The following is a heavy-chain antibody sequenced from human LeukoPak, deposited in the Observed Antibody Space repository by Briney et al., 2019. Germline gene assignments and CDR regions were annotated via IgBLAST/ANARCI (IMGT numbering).Heavy chain of an antibody. CDR2: ISWNSGSI. CDR3: AKGRGGVVVAATVAFDI. V-gene: IGHV3-9*01. CDR1: GFTFDDYA. J-gene: IGHJ3*02. D-gene: IGHD2-15*01. Sequence: PGGSLRLSCAASGFTFDDYAMHWVRQAPGKGLEWVSGISWNSGSIGYADSVKGRFTISRDNAKNSLYLQMNSLRAEDTALYYCAKGRGGVVVAATVAFDIWGQGTMVTVSS.